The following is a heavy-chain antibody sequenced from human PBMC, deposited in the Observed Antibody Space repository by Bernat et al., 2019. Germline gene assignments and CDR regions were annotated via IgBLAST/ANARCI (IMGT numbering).Heavy chain of an antibody. CDR3: ARGRYSSSWYEGGDFDY. J-gene: IGHJ4*02. Sequence: QVQLQESGPGLVKPSETLSLTCAVYGGSFSGYYWSWIRQPPGKGLEWIGEINHSGSTNYNPSLKSRVTISVDTSKNQFSLKLSSVTAADTAVYYCARGRYSSSWYEGGDFDYWGQGTLVTVSS. CDR2: INHSGST. D-gene: IGHD6-13*01. CDR1: GGSFSGYY. V-gene: IGHV4-34*01.